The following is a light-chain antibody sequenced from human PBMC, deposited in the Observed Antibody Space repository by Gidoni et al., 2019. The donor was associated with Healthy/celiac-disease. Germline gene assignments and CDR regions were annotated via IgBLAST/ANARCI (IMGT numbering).Light chain of an antibody. CDR1: SSDVGGYNY. J-gene: IGLJ2*01. Sequence: QSALTQPASVSGSPGQSITISCTGTSSDVGGYNYVSWYQQHPGKAPKLMIYDVSNRPSWVSNRFSGSKSGNTASLTISVLQAEDEADYYCISYTSSSTLVFGGGTKLTVL. V-gene: IGLV2-14*01. CDR3: ISYTSSSTLV. CDR2: DVS.